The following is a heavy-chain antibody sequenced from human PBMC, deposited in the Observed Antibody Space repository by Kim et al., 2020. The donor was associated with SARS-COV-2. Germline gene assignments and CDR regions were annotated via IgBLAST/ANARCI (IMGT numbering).Heavy chain of an antibody. CDR2: ISSSSSYI. CDR1: GFTFSSYS. Sequence: GGSLRLSCAASGFTFSSYSMNWVRQAPGKGLEWVSSISSSSSYIYYADSVKGRFTISSDNAKNSLYLQMNSLRAEDTAVYYCARPHSSSWYYYYYMDVWGKGTTVTVSS. J-gene: IGHJ6*03. CDR3: ARPHSSSWYYYYYMDV. V-gene: IGHV3-21*01. D-gene: IGHD6-13*01.